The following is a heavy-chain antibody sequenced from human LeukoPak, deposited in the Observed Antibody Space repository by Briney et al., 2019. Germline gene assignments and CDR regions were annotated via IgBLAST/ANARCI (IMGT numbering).Heavy chain of an antibody. J-gene: IGHJ5*02. CDR2: INPNSGGT. V-gene: IGHV1-2*04. Sequence: ASVKVSFKGSGYTFTVYYIHWVRHPPAQGLEWMGWINPNSGGTNYAQKLQGWVTMTRDTSISTAYMELSRLRSDDTAVYYCARDVDTAMVPWGQGTLVTVSS. D-gene: IGHD5-18*01. CDR1: GYTFTVYY. CDR3: ARDVDTAMVP.